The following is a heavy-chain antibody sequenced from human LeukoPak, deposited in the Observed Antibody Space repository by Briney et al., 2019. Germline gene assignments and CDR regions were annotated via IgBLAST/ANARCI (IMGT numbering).Heavy chain of an antibody. J-gene: IGHJ4*02. Sequence: ASVKVSCKASGYTFTCCSLHWLQQAPGQGLERMRWITLYNGNTNYAKKFQGRVTITRDMSLRTAYIELSSLRSEDSAVYYCATDVRGAQTFDYWGQGTLVTVSS. CDR3: ATDVRGAQTFDY. D-gene: IGHD3-16*01. CDR1: GYTFTCCS. V-gene: IGHV1-68*01. CDR2: ITLYNGNT.